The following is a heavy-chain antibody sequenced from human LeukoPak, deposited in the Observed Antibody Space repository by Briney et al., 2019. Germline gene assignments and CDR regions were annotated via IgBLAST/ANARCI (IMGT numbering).Heavy chain of an antibody. Sequence: GRSLRRSCAASGFTFSSYGMHWVRQAPGKGLEWVAFMSYDGSNKYCADSVKGRFTISRDNSKNTLYLQMNSLRAEDTALYYCAKNTVAATWGPFDYWGQGTLVTVSS. D-gene: IGHD6-19*01. CDR1: GFTFSSYG. J-gene: IGHJ4*02. V-gene: IGHV3-30*18. CDR3: AKNTVAATWGPFDY. CDR2: MSYDGSNK.